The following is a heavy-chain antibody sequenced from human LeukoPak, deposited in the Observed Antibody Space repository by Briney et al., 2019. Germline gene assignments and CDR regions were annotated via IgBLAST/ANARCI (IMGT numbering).Heavy chain of an antibody. V-gene: IGHV3-72*01. CDR2: TRNKAYSYST. CDR1: GFTFSDHY. Sequence: PGGSLRLSCAASGFTFSDHYMDWVRQAPGKGLEWVGRTRNKAYSYSTEYAESVKGRFTMSRDDSKNSLYLEMSSLKSEDTAVYYCARVVVRGVIITEYYFDYWGQGTLVTVSS. D-gene: IGHD3-10*01. J-gene: IGHJ4*02. CDR3: ARVVVRGVIITEYYFDY.